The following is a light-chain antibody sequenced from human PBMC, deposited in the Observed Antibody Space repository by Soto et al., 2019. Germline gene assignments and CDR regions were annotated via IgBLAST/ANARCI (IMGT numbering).Light chain of an antibody. Sequence: QSVLTQPPSASRTPGQRVTISCSGSSSNIGSNYVYWYQQLPGTAPKLLIYRNNQRPSGVPDRFSGSKSGTSASLAISGLRSEDEADYYCAAWDDSPVFGGGTKLTVL. J-gene: IGLJ2*01. CDR2: RNN. CDR1: SSNIGSNY. CDR3: AAWDDSPV. V-gene: IGLV1-47*01.